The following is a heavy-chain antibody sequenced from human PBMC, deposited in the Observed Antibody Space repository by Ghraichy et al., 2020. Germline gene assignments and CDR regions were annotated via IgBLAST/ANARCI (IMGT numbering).Heavy chain of an antibody. CDR1: GFSLTEYA. J-gene: IGHJ4*02. Sequence: LSLTCAASGFSLTEYAVSWVRQAPGKGLEWVSAISGSGTTYYADSVKGRFTISRDIPKSTLYLQMNSLTAEDTAVYYCTKDRYCTSTKCPFDYWGQGTLVTVSS. CDR2: ISGSGTT. V-gene: IGHV3-23*01. D-gene: IGHD2-2*01. CDR3: TKDRYCTSTKCPFDY.